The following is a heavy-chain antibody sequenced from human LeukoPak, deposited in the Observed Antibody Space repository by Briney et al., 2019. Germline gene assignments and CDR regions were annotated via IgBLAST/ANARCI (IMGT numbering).Heavy chain of an antibody. D-gene: IGHD3-16*02. CDR3: ARNRYDYVWGSYRN. Sequence: SETLSLTCTVSGGSISSSSYYWGWIRQPPGKGLEWIGSIYYSGSTYYNPSLKSRVTISVDTSKNQFSLKLSSVTAADTAVYYCARNRYDYVWGSYRNWGQGTLVTVSS. J-gene: IGHJ4*02. CDR2: IYYSGST. V-gene: IGHV4-39*07. CDR1: GGSISSSSYY.